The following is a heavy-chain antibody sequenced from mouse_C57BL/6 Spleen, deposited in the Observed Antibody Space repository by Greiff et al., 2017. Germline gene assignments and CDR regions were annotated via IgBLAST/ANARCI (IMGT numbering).Heavy chain of an antibody. CDR3: ARQGGITTVGYFDY. V-gene: IGHV5-12*01. D-gene: IGHD1-1*01. CDR2: ISNGGGST. Sequence: EVHLVESGGGLVQPGGSLKLSCAASGFTFSDYYMYWVRQTPEKRLEWVAYISNGGGSTYYPDTVKGRFTISRDNAKNTLYLQMSRLKSEDTAMYYCARQGGITTVGYFDYWGQGTTLTVSS. CDR1: GFTFSDYY. J-gene: IGHJ2*01.